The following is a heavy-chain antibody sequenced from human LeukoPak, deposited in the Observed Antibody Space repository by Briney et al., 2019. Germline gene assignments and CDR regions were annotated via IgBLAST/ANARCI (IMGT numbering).Heavy chain of an antibody. V-gene: IGHV4-38-2*01. CDR1: GYSISSGYY. D-gene: IGHD1-26*01. Sequence: PSGTLSLTCAVSGYSISSGYYWGWSRQPPGKRLEWVCSSYHGGSTYYTPSLKSRVTISVDTSKNQFSLKLSSVTAADTAVYYCARVGATRGGVFDYWGQGTLVTVSS. J-gene: IGHJ4*02. CDR3: ARVGATRGGVFDY. CDR2: SYHGGST.